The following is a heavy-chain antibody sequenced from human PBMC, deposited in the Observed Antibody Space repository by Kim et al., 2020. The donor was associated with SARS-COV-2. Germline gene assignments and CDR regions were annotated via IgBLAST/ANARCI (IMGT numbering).Heavy chain of an antibody. CDR3: ARVQVDIVATITAFDY. CDR1: GFTFSSYS. J-gene: IGHJ4*02. V-gene: IGHV3-21*04. D-gene: IGHD5-12*01. CDR2: ISSSSSYI. Sequence: GGSLRLSCAASGFTFSSYSMNWVRQAPGKGLEWVSSISSSSSYIYYADSVKGRFTISRDNAKNSLYLQMNSLRAEDTAVYYCARVQVDIVATITAFDYWGQATLVTVSS.